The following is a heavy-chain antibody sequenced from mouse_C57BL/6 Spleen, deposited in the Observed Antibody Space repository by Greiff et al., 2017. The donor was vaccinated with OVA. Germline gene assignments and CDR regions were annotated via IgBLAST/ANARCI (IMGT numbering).Heavy chain of an antibody. Sequence: VQLKESGEGLVKPGGSLKLSCAASGFTFSSYAMSWVRQTPEKRLEWVAYISSGGDYIYYADTVKGRFTISRDNARNTLYLQMSSLKSEDTAMYYCTRDSSGYHYYAMDYWGQGTSVTVSS. V-gene: IGHV5-9-1*02. D-gene: IGHD3-2*02. CDR3: TRDSSGYHYYAMDY. J-gene: IGHJ4*01. CDR2: ISSGGDYI. CDR1: GFTFSSYA.